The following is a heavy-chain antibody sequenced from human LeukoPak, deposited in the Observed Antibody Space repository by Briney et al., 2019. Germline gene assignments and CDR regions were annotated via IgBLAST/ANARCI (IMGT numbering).Heavy chain of an antibody. J-gene: IGHJ4*02. CDR3: ARQRAYCSGGSCYSPYFDY. Sequence: SVKVSCKASGGTFSSYAISWVRQAPGQGLEWMGGIIPIFGTANYAQKFQGRVTITADKSTSTAYMELSSLRSEDTAVYYCARQRAYCSGGSCYSPYFDYWGQGTLVTVSS. CDR2: IIPIFGTA. CDR1: GGTFSSYA. D-gene: IGHD2-15*01. V-gene: IGHV1-69*06.